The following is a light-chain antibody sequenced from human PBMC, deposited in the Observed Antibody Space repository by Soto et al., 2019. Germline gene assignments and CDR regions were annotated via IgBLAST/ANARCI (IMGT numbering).Light chain of an antibody. CDR2: ETS. CDR3: PQYGSSPGT. Sequence: EIVLTQSPGTLSLSPGERATLSCRASQSVRDSHLAWYQQKPGQAPSLLIYETSSRATGIPDRFRGSGSGPEFALTITRVEPEDVAMYFCPQYGSSPGTFGQGTKVEI. J-gene: IGKJ1*01. V-gene: IGKV3-20*01. CDR1: QSVRDSH.